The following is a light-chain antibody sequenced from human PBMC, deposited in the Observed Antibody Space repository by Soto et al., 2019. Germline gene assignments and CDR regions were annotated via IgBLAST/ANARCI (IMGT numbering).Light chain of an antibody. CDR1: QSVSSN. CDR3: PQYNNWPWT. J-gene: IGKJ1*01. CDR2: GAS. Sequence: EIVMTQSPATLSVSPGERATLSCRASQSVSSNLAWYQQKPGQAPRLLIYGASTRATGIPARFSGSGSGTEFTLTISSLQSEEFAVYYCPQYNNWPWTFGQGTKVEIK. V-gene: IGKV3-15*01.